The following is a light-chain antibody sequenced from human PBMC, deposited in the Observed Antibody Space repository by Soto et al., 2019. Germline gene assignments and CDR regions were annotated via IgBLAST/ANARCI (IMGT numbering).Light chain of an antibody. CDR1: QSVSNN. CDR2: GAS. Sequence: EIVMTQSPATLPVSPGERATLSCRASQSVSNNLAWYQQKPGQAPRLLIYGASTRATGIPARFSGSGSGADFTLTISSLEPEDFAVYFCQQRSHWPPITFGQGTRLEI. V-gene: IGKV3-11*01. J-gene: IGKJ5*01. CDR3: QQRSHWPPIT.